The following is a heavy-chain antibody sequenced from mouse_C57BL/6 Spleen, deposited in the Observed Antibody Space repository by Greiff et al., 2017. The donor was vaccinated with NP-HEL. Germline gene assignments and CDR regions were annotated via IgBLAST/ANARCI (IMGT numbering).Heavy chain of an antibody. CDR1: GFTFSDYY. CDR3: AREGNWERYFDV. J-gene: IGHJ1*03. D-gene: IGHD4-1*01. V-gene: IGHV5-16*01. CDR2: INYDGSST. Sequence: EVKLMESEGGLVQPGSSMKLSCTASGFTFSDYYMAWVRQVPEKGLEWVANINYDGSSTYYLDSLKSRFIISRDNAKNILYLQMSSLKSEDTATYYCAREGNWERYFDVWGTGTTVTVSS.